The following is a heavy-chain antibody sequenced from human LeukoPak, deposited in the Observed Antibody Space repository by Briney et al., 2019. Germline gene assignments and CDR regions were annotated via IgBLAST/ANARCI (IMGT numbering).Heavy chain of an antibody. D-gene: IGHD4-17*01. Sequence: SVKVSCKASGFTFSTSILHWVRQARGRRLEWIGWIVVGSGNTNYAQKFQERVTFTRDMSTSTAYMELSSLRSEDTAVYYCAADRAVNSYYYYMDVWANGTTVTVSS. CDR1: GFTFSTSI. CDR3: AADRAVNSYYYYMDV. CDR2: IVVGSGNT. J-gene: IGHJ6*03. V-gene: IGHV1-58*01.